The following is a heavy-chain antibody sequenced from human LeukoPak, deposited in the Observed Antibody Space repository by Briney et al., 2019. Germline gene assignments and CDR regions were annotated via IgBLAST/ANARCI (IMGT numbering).Heavy chain of an antibody. CDR1: GDFVSSYA. D-gene: IGHD1-26*01. J-gene: IGHJ4*02. CDR2: IIPMFKPA. CDR3: ARVGSGSLGFEY. Sequence: SVKVSCKASGDFVSSYAISWVRQAPGQGLEWMGGIIPMFKPANYAQKFQGRVTITTDESTSTAYMELTSLRSDDTAVYYCARVGSGSLGFEYWGQGTLVIVSS. V-gene: IGHV1-69*05.